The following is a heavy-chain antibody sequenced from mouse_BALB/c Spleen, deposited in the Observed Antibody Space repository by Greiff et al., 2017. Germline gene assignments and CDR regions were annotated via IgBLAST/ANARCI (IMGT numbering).Heavy chain of an antibody. V-gene: IGHV5-6-2*01. Sequence: EVQGVESGGGLVKLGGSLKLSCAASGFTFSSYYMSWVRQTPEKRLELVAAINSNGGSTYYPDTVKGRFTISRDNAKNTLYLQMSSLKSEDTALYYCARGGDPPFAYWGQGTLVTVSA. CDR1: GFTFSSYY. CDR2: INSNGGST. CDR3: ARGGDPPFAY. J-gene: IGHJ3*01.